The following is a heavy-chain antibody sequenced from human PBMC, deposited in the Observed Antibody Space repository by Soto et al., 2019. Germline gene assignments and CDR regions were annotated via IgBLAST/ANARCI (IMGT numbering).Heavy chain of an antibody. V-gene: IGHV3-11*01. CDR1: GFTFSDSY. CDR2: ITFSGNTV. Sequence: QVQLVESGGGLVKPGGSLRLSCAASGFTFSDSYMSWIRQAPGKGPEWISYITFSGNTVYYADSLKGRFTISRDNAKNSLYLQMNRLRAEDPAVYYCARVSWREKYGMDVWGQGTTVTVSS. CDR3: ARVSWREKYGMDV. J-gene: IGHJ6*02.